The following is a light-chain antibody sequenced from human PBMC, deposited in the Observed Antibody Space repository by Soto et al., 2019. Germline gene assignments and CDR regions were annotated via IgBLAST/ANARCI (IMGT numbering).Light chain of an antibody. J-gene: IGLJ1*01. CDR2: DVS. CDR3: CSYAGRYTYV. Sequence: QSALTQPRSVSGSPGQSVTISCTGTRSDVGGYNYVSWYQQHPGKAPKLMTYDVSKRPSGVPDRFPGSKSGNTASLTISGLQAEDEADYYCCSYAGRYTYVFGTGTKVTVL. V-gene: IGLV2-11*01. CDR1: RSDVGGYNY.